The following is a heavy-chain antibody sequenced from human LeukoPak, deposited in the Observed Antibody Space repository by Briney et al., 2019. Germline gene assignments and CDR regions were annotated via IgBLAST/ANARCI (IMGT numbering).Heavy chain of an antibody. Sequence: SETLSLTCTVSGGPISSSNYYWGWIRQPPGKGLEWIGSIYYSGSTYYNPFLKSRLTISIDTSKNQFSLKLSSVTAADTAVYYCARKGIFFNWFDPWGQGTLVTVSS. CDR1: GGPISSSNYY. V-gene: IGHV4-39*07. D-gene: IGHD2-15*01. CDR2: IYYSGST. J-gene: IGHJ5*02. CDR3: ARKGIFFNWFDP.